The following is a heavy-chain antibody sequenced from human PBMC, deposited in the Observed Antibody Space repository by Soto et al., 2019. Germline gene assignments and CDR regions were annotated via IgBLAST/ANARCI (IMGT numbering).Heavy chain of an antibody. Sequence: GESLKISCMGSGYKVSTWHNFTSYWIAWVRQMPGEGLEWMGIIYPGDSDTRYSPSFQGQVTISADKSISTAYLQWSSLKASDTAMYYCARSGDPHEDNWATFDIWGQGTMVTVSS. V-gene: IGHV5-51*01. CDR1: GYKVSTWHNFTSYW. CDR3: ARSGDPHEDNWATFDI. J-gene: IGHJ3*02. CDR2: IYPGDSDT. D-gene: IGHD1-20*01.